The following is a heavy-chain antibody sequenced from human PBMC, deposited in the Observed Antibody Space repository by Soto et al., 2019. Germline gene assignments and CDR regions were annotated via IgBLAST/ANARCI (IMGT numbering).Heavy chain of an antibody. J-gene: IGHJ5*02. Sequence: EVQLVESGGGLVQPGGSLRLSCAASGFTFSSYWMSWVRQAPGKGLEWVANIKQDGSEKYYVDSVKGRFTISRDNAKNSLYLQMNSLRAEDTAVYYCARVYDFWSGSRSVWFDPWGQGTLVTVSS. CDR1: GFTFSSYW. CDR3: ARVYDFWSGSRSVWFDP. CDR2: IKQDGSEK. V-gene: IGHV3-7*01. D-gene: IGHD3-3*01.